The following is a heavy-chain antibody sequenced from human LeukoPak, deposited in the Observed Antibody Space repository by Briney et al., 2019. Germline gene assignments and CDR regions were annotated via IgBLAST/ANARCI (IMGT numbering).Heavy chain of an antibody. CDR2: ISAYNGAT. V-gene: IGHV1-18*04. J-gene: IGHJ4*02. CDR1: GYTFTGYY. D-gene: IGHD6-19*01. Sequence: ASVKVSCKASGYTFTGYYMHWVRQAPGQGLEWMGWISAYNGATEYAQNLQGRVTMSTDTSTSTAYMELRSLISDDTAVYYCARDIGASAWDRLGYYWGQGTLVTVSS. CDR3: ARDIGASAWDRLGYY.